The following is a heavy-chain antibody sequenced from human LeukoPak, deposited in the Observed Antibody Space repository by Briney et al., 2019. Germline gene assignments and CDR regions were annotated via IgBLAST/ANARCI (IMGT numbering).Heavy chain of an antibody. Sequence: GGSLRLSCAASGFTFSDYYMSWIRQAPGKGLEWVSYISSSGSTIYYADSVKGRFTISRDNAKNSLYLQMNSLRAEDTAVYYCVRDADGGNSWFDTWGQGTLVTVSS. CDR2: ISSSGSTI. CDR3: VRDADGGNSWFDT. CDR1: GFTFSDYY. J-gene: IGHJ5*02. V-gene: IGHV3-11*01. D-gene: IGHD4-23*01.